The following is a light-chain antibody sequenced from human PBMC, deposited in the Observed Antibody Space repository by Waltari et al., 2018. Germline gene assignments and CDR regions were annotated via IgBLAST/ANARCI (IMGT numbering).Light chain of an antibody. V-gene: IGKV1-5*03. CDR2: KAS. J-gene: IGKJ1*01. CDR3: QQYDSYSRT. Sequence: DIQMTQSPSTLSASVGDRVTITCRASQNINTWLAWYQQKPGKAPNLLIYKASSLQSGVPCRFSGSGSQTDFTLTIRSLQPDDFATYYCQQYDSYSRTFGQGTKVEIK. CDR1: QNINTW.